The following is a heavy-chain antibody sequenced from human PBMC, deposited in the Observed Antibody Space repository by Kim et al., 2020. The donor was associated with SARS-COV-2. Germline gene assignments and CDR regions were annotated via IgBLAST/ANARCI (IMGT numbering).Heavy chain of an antibody. CDR3: AKDPDGSGRYDSDS. V-gene: IGHV3-23*01. D-gene: IGHD3-10*01. Sequence: YGDSVKSRFAISRDNSKYTVFLRMNTLRVEDTAIYYCAKDPDGSGRYDSDSWGQGTLVTVSS. J-gene: IGHJ4*02.